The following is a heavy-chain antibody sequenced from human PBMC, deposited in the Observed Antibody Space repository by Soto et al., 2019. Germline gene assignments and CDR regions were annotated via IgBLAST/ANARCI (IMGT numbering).Heavy chain of an antibody. CDR3: ARGDSTDCSNGVCSFFYNHDMDV. CDR1: GYSFTDYH. V-gene: IGHV1-2*04. J-gene: IGHJ6*02. CDR2: INPKSGGT. D-gene: IGHD2-8*01. Sequence: ASVKVSCKASGYSFTDYHIHWVRQAPGQGREWLGRINPKSGGTSTAQKFQGWVTMTTDTSISTASMELTRLTSDDTAIYYCARGDSTDCSNGVCSFFYNHDMDVWGQGXTVTV.